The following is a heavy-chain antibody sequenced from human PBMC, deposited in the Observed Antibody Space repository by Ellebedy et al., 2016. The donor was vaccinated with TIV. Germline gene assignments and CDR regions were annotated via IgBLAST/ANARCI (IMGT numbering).Heavy chain of an antibody. CDR3: ARNRDSSGWYADS. V-gene: IGHV3-66*01. Sequence: GESLKISCAASGFTVSSNYMSWVRQAPGKGLEWVSVIYSGGSTYYADSVKGRFTIARDNTKNTVYLQMNSIRAEDTAVYYCARNRDSSGWYADSWGQGTLVTVSS. CDR1: GFTVSSNY. D-gene: IGHD6-19*01. J-gene: IGHJ4*02. CDR2: IYSGGST.